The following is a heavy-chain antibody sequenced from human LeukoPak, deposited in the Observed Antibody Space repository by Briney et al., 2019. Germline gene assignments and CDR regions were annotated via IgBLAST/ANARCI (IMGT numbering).Heavy chain of an antibody. Sequence: SETLSLTCTVSGGSISSYYWSWIRQSPGKGLEWIGYIYYTGSTDYNPFLKRRFTISIDTSKNQFSLNLSSVTAADTAVYYCARLGYYNTYWYFDLWGRGTLVTVSS. J-gene: IGHJ2*01. CDR1: GGSISSYY. V-gene: IGHV4-59*01. CDR2: IYYTGST. CDR3: ARLGYYNTYWYFDL. D-gene: IGHD3-22*01.